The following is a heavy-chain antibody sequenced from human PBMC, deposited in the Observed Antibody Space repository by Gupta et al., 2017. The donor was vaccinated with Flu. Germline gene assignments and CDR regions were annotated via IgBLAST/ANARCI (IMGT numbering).Heavy chain of an antibody. J-gene: IGHJ3*02. CDR1: GGSFSGYY. V-gene: IGHV4-34*01. CDR2: INHSGST. D-gene: IGHD1-14*01. Sequence: QVQLQQWGAGLLKPSETLSLTCAVYGGSFSGYYWSWIRQPPGKGLEWIGEINHSGSTNYNPSLKSRVTISVDTSKNQFSLKLSSVTAADTAVYYCARSLPVSRDAFDIWGQGTMVTVSS. CDR3: ARSLPVSRDAFDI.